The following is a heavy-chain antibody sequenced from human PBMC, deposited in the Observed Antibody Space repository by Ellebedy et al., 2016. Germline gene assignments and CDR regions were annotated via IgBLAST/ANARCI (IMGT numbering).Heavy chain of an antibody. D-gene: IGHD6-13*01. CDR3: ASPRYSSSWYLLDY. Sequence: GESLKISXAASGFTFSDYYMSWIRQAPGKGLEWVSYISSSGGTIYYADSVKGRFTISRDNAKNSLYLQMNSLRAEDTAVYYCASPRYSSSWYLLDYWGQGTLVTVSS. CDR2: ISSSGGTI. V-gene: IGHV3-11*01. J-gene: IGHJ4*02. CDR1: GFTFSDYY.